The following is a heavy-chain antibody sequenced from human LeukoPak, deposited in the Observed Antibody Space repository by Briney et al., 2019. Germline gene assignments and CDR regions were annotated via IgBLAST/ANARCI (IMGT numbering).Heavy chain of an antibody. J-gene: IGHJ4*02. CDR2: IYPGDSDT. CDR3: ARLIAVAGLYYFDY. CDR1: GYSFTSYW. V-gene: IGHV5-51*01. Sequence: GESLKISCKGSGYSFTSYWIGWVRPMPGKGLEWMGIIYPGDSDTRYSPSFQGQVTISADRSISTAYLQWSSLKASDTAMYYCARLIAVAGLYYFDYWGQGTLVTVSS. D-gene: IGHD6-19*01.